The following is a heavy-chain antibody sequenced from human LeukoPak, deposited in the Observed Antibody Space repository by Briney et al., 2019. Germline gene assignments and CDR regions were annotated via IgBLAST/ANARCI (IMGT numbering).Heavy chain of an antibody. CDR1: GFTFNIYA. Sequence: GGSLRLSCAASGFTFNIYAVSWVRQAPGKGLEWVSSISGSGSSTNYADSVKGRFTISGDNSKNTLYLQMKSLRAEDTAVYYCAKDRGTLMVVRTFASWGQGTLVTVSS. CDR2: ISGSGSST. D-gene: IGHD3-22*01. CDR3: AKDRGTLMVVRTFAS. J-gene: IGHJ4*02. V-gene: IGHV3-23*01.